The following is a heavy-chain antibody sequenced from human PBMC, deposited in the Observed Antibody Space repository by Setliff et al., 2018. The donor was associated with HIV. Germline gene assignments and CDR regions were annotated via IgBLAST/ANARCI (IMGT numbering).Heavy chain of an antibody. CDR1: GYNFIDYS. Sequence: GESLKISCQGSGYNFIDYSIAWVRQVPGKGLEWMGIIYPVDSETRYSPSFQGQVTISADKSINTAYLQWTTLKASDSAMYYCARPRGNDYAGSGFDNWGQGTLVTVSS. V-gene: IGHV5-51*01. D-gene: IGHD2-2*01. CDR3: ARPRGNDYAGSGFDN. J-gene: IGHJ4*02. CDR2: IYPVDSET.